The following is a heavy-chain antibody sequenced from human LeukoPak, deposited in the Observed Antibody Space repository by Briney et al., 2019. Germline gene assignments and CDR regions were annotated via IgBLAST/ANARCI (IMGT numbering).Heavy chain of an antibody. V-gene: IGHV3-48*03. J-gene: IGHJ4*02. CDR3: ARGSHYFDF. CDR1: GFTFSVHE. CDR2: ISDNSRTI. Sequence: PGGSLRLSCAASGFTFSVHEMNWVRQAPGKRLEWLSYISDNSRTIYYADSVDGRFTISRDNGKNSLYLHMNRLTVEDTAIYYCARGSHYFDFWGRGTLVPVSS. D-gene: IGHD6-25*01.